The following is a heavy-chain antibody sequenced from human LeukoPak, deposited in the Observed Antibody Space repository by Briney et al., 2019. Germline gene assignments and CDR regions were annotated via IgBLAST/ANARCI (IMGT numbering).Heavy chain of an antibody. CDR3: ARDRGGSYGPGYFDY. CDR1: GYTFTSYG. Sequence: GASVKVSCKASGYTFTSYGISWVRQAPGQGLEWMGWISAYNGNTNYAQKLQGRVTMTTDTSTSTAYMELSRLRSDDTAVYYCARDRGGSYGPGYFDYWGQGTLVTVSS. V-gene: IGHV1-18*01. D-gene: IGHD5-18*01. J-gene: IGHJ4*02. CDR2: ISAYNGNT.